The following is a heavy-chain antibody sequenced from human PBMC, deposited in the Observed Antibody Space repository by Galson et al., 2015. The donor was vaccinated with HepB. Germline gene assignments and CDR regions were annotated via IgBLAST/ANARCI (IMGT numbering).Heavy chain of an antibody. J-gene: IGHJ4*02. D-gene: IGHD1-14*01. CDR1: TYSFSNCW. V-gene: IGHV5-51*01. CDR2: INPDNSDT. Sequence: QSGAEVKKPGGPLKISCKGSTYSFSNCWIGWVRQMPGKGLEWMGIINPDNSDTQYSPSFQGQVTISADKSITTAYLQWNSLRASDSAMYYCTSRTNDVSDGTYVDYWGQGTLVTVSS. CDR3: TSRTNDVSDGTYVDY.